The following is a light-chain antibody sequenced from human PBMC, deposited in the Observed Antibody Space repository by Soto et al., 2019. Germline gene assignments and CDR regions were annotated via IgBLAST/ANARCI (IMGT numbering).Light chain of an antibody. V-gene: IGKV3-20*01. CDR2: GAS. J-gene: IGKJ3*01. CDR1: QSVSSNY. Sequence: EIVLTQSPGTLSLSPGERATLSCRASQSVSSNYLAWYQQKPGQAPRLLIYGASSGATGIPDRFSGSGFGTDFTLTISRLEPEDFAVYYWQQYGRSPFTFGPGTKVDIK. CDR3: QQYGRSPFT.